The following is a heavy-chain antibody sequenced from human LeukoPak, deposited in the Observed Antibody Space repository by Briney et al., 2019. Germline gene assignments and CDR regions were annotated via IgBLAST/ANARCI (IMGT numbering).Heavy chain of an antibody. Sequence: PGGSLRLSCAASGFTFRNYWMSWVRQAPGKGLEWVANINQDGSEKYYVGSVKGRFTISRDNAKNSLYLQMNSLRAEDTAIYYCASPFAYWGQGTLVTVSS. J-gene: IGHJ4*02. CDR2: INQDGSEK. CDR1: GFTFRNYW. V-gene: IGHV3-7*01. CDR3: ASPFAY.